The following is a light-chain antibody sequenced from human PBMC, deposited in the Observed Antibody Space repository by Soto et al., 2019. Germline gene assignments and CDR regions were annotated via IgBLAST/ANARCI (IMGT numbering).Light chain of an antibody. J-gene: IGLJ2*01. CDR1: SNDVGGYNY. V-gene: IGLV2-11*01. CDR3: CSYAGTYTFVV. CDR2: DVS. Sequence: QYVLTQPRSVSGSPGQSVTISCTGTSNDVGGYNYVSWYQQNPGKAPKLMIYDVSKRPSGVPDRFSGSKSDNTASLTISGLQAEDEADYYCCSYAGTYTFVVFGGGTKVTVL.